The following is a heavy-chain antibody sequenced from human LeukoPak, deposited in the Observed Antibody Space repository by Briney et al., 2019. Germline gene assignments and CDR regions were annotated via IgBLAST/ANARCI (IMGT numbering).Heavy chain of an antibody. Sequence: PGGSLRLSCAASGLTFSSYGMHWVRRAPGKGLEWVAVIWYDGSNEHYADSVKGRFIISRDNSKNTLYLQMNSLSAEDTAVYYCARGVLDYFDTSGPVDYWGQGTLVTVSS. J-gene: IGHJ4*02. CDR1: GLTFSSYG. V-gene: IGHV3-33*01. CDR3: ARGVLDYFDTSGPVDY. D-gene: IGHD3-22*01. CDR2: IWYDGSNE.